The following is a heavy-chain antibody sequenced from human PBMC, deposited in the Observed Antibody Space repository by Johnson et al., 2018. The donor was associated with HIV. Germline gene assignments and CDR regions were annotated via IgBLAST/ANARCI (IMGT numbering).Heavy chain of an antibody. CDR1: GFTFSTSG. J-gene: IGHJ3*02. D-gene: IGHD3-22*01. Sequence: QVQLVESGGGVVQPGRSLRLSCAASGFTFSTSGMHWVRQAPGKGLEWVASISYDGRNKYYADSVKGRFTISRDNSKNTLYLHMNSLRAEDTAVYYCATQGLFYAFDIWGQGTMVTVSS. V-gene: IGHV3-30*03. CDR2: ISYDGRNK. CDR3: ATQGLFYAFDI.